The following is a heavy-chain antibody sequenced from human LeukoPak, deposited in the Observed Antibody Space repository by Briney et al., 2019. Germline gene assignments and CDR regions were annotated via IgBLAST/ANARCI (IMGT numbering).Heavy chain of an antibody. CDR2: LSSSGGKT. CDR1: GFTFRHHA. D-gene: IGHD2-2*01. Sequence: GGSLRLSCEASGFTFRHHAMMWVRQAPGKGLEWVADLSSSGGKTNYADSVKGRFTISRGNSKNSLFLEMNSLRAEDTAVYFCAKGACTDTSCYDCASFYHFYYSTDVWGEGTAVTVSS. V-gene: IGHV3-23*01. CDR3: AKGACTDTSCYDCASFYHFYYSTDV. J-gene: IGHJ6*03.